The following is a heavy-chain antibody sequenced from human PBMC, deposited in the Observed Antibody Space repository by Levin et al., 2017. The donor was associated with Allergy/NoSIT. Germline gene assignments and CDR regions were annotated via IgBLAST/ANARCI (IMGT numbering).Heavy chain of an antibody. D-gene: IGHD6-6*01. CDR2: IYRSGTT. CDR3: AREAPYSSSSLDY. V-gene: IGHV4-38-2*02. J-gene: IGHJ4*02. CDR1: GYSISSGYY. Sequence: PSETLSLTCAVSGYSISSGYYWVWIRQPPGKGLEWIASIYRSGTTYYNPSLKSRVTISVDTSTNQFSLRLTSVTAADTAVYYCAREAPYSSSSLDYWGQGTLVTVSS.